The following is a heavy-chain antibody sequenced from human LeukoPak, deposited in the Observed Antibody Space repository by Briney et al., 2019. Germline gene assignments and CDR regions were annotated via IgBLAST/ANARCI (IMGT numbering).Heavy chain of an antibody. CDR3: ARAGCGGDCYSVIFSYFDY. J-gene: IGHJ4*02. D-gene: IGHD2-21*02. CDR2: INHSGST. CDR1: GGSFSGYY. Sequence: SETLSLTCAVYGGSFSGYYWSWIRQPLGKGLEWIGEINHSGSTNYNPSLKSRVTISVDTSKNQFSLKLSSVTAADTAVYYCARAGCGGDCYSVIFSYFDYWGQGTLVTVSS. V-gene: IGHV4-34*01.